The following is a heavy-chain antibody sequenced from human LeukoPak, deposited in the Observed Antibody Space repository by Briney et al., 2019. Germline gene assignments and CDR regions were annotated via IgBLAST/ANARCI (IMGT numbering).Heavy chain of an antibody. V-gene: IGHV3-53*01. J-gene: IGHJ4*02. Sequence: RTGGSLRLSCAASGFTFSSYSMNWVRQAPGKGLESVSVIYTGIYTYYADSVKGRFTISRDNSKNTLYLQMNSLRAEDTAVYYCARDSYSSGRHFDYWGQGTQVTVSS. CDR3: ARDSYSSGRHFDY. D-gene: IGHD6-19*01. CDR2: IYTGIYT. CDR1: GFTFSSYS.